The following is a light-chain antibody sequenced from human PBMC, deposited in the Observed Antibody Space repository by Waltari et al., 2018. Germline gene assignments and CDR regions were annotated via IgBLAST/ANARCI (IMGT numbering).Light chain of an antibody. V-gene: IGKV1-13*02. CDR3: QQFITYPVT. CDR2: YAS. CDR1: QGISSA. J-gene: IGKJ5*01. Sequence: IQLTQSPSSLAASVGDRVTITCRASQGISSALAWYQQKPGKAPKLLIYYASSLESGVPSRISGSGSGTDFTLTISSLQPEDLAIYYCQQFITYPVTFGQGTRLEIK.